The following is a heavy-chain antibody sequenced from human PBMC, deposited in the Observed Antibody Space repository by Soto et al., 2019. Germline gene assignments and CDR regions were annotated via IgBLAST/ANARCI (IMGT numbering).Heavy chain of an antibody. D-gene: IGHD2-15*01. Sequence: SETLSLTCTVSGGSISSGGYYWSWIRQHPGKGLEWIGYIYYSGSTYYNPSLKSRVTISVDTSKNQFSLKLSSVTAADTAVYYCARQGDISTCDIVVVVAGMPSYMDVWGKGTTVTVSS. CDR2: IYYSGST. CDR3: ARQGDISTCDIVVVVAGMPSYMDV. J-gene: IGHJ6*03. V-gene: IGHV4-31*03. CDR1: GGSISSGGYY.